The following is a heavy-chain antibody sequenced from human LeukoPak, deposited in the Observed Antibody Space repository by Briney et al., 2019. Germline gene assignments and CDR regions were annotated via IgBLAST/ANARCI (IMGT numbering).Heavy chain of an antibody. CDR3: VQDWAWGAFAY. CDR2: ISGDAGRT. V-gene: IGHV3-23*01. J-gene: IGHJ4*02. Sequence: PGGTLTLSCAASGFTFSSYGMNWVRQAPGKGLEWVSGISGDAGRTYYAASVKGRFTIYRDNSKNTLYLQMNSLGAEDTAVYYCVQDWAWGAFAYWGQGTLVTVSS. CDR1: GFTFSSYG. D-gene: IGHD7-27*01.